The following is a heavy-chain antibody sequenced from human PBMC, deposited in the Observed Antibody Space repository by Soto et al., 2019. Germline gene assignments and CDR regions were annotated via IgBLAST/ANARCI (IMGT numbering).Heavy chain of an antibody. CDR2: ISWNGASI. D-gene: IGHD2-2*01. Sequence: EVQLVESGGGLVQPGRSLRLSCAASGFTFDDYAMHWVRQAPGKGLEWVSGISWNGASIGYADSVKGRFTISRDNAKNSLYLQMHSLRAEDTALYYCAKGGQLLTEGGGYWGQGTLVTVSS. V-gene: IGHV3-9*01. J-gene: IGHJ4*02. CDR3: AKGGQLLTEGGGY. CDR1: GFTFDDYA.